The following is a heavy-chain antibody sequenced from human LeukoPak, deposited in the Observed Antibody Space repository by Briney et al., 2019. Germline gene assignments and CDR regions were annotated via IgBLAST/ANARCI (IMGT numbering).Heavy chain of an antibody. J-gene: IGHJ4*02. V-gene: IGHV3-23*01. CDR3: VRDSGWFRFDY. D-gene: IGHD6-13*01. CDR1: GFTFSSYA. CDR2: TSGSGGRT. Sequence: PGASLRLSCVASGFTFSSYAINWVRQAPGKGLEWVSGTSGSGGRTYYADSVKDRFTISRENSKNTLYLQMNSLRAEDTAVYYCVRDSGWFRFDYWGQGTLVTVSS.